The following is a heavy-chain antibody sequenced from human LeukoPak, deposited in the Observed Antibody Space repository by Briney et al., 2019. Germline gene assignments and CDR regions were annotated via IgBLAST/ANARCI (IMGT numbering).Heavy chain of an antibody. J-gene: IGHJ2*01. CDR2: ISGSGGST. D-gene: IGHD5-18*01. CDR1: GFTFSSYA. V-gene: IGHV3-23*01. Sequence: PGGSLRLSCAASGFTFSSYAMSWVRQAPGKGLEWVSAISGSGGSTYYADSVKGRFTISRDNSKNTLYLQMNSLTPEDTAVYYCAKDADTATIYWYFDLWGRGTLVTVSS. CDR3: AKDADTATIYWYFDL.